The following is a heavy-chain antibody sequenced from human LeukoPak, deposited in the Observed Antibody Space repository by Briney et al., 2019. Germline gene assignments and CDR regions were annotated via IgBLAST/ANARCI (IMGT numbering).Heavy chain of an antibody. CDR2: IYYSGST. CDR3: ASEVSSMDHDAFDI. CDR1: GGSISSSSYY. J-gene: IGHJ3*02. Sequence: SETLSLTCTVSGGSISSSSYYWGWIRQPPGKGLEWIGSIYYSGSTYYNPSLKSRVTISVDTSKNQFSLKLSSVTAADTAVYYCASEVSSMDHDAFDIWGQGTVVTVSS. V-gene: IGHV4-39*07. D-gene: IGHD2/OR15-2a*01.